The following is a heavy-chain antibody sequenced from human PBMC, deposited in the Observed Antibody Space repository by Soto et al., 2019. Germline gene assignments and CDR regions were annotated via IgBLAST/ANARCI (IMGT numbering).Heavy chain of an antibody. D-gene: IGHD2-21*01. Sequence: SETLSLTYTVSGGSINSYYWSWIRQPPGKGLEWIGYIYYSGSTNYNPSLKSRVTISVDTSKNQFFLNLISVTAADTAVYYCARHDFGDSDYWGQGTLVTVSS. V-gene: IGHV4-59*08. CDR1: GGSINSYY. J-gene: IGHJ4*02. CDR2: IYYSGST. CDR3: ARHDFGDSDY.